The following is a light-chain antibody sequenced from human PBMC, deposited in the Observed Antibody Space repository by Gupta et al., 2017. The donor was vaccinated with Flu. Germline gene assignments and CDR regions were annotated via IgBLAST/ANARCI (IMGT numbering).Light chain of an antibody. J-gene: IGKJ4*01. V-gene: IGKV1-39*01. CDR3: QQRDSTPLS. CDR2: AAS. Sequence: DIQMTQSPSSLSASVGDRVTITCRASQSISSYLNWYQQKPGKAPKLLLYAASSLQSGVPSRFSGSGSGTDFTLTISSLQPEDFATYYCQQRDSTPLSFGGGTKVEIK. CDR1: QSISSY.